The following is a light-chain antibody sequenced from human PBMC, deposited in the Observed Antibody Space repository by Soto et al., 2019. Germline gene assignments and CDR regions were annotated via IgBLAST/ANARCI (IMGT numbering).Light chain of an antibody. CDR3: QQYYSTPPA. Sequence: DIVMTQSPDSLAVSLGERATINCKSSQSLLYSSNNKNYLAWYQQKPGQPPKLLIYWASTRESGVADRFSGSGSETDFTLTISSLQAEDVAIYYCQQYYSTPPAFGQGTKLEIK. CDR1: QSLLYSSNNKNY. CDR2: WAS. V-gene: IGKV4-1*01. J-gene: IGKJ2*01.